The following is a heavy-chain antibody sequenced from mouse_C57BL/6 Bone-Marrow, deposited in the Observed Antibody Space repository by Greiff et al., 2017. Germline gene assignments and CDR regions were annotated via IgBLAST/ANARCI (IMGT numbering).Heavy chain of an antibody. CDR3: ARSPITSVVEGGFAY. D-gene: IGHD1-1*01. CDR1: GSTFTDYY. CDR2: INPNNGGT. J-gene: IGHJ3*01. Sequence: EVQLQQSGPELVKPGASVKISCKASGSTFTDYYMNWVKQSHGKSLEWIGDINPNNGGTSYNQKFKGKATLTVDKSTSTAYMGLRSLTSEDSAVYYGARSPITSVVEGGFAYWGQGTLVTVSA. V-gene: IGHV1-26*01.